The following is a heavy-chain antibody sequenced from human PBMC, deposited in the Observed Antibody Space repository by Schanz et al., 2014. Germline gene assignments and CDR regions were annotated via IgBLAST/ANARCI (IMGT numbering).Heavy chain of an antibody. CDR1: GFTFSNYA. J-gene: IGHJ4*02. CDR2: FIVDSGNT. Sequence: VQMVESGGGVVQPGRSLRLSCAASGFTFSNYAMSWVRQAPGKGLEWVSGFIVDSGNTYYAGSVKGRFSISRDYSKNTLYLQMSSLRAEDTAIYYCAKLSSSGRLAGYFDYWGQGALVTVSS. V-gene: IGHV3-23*04. CDR3: AKLSSSGRLAGYFDY. D-gene: IGHD6-19*01.